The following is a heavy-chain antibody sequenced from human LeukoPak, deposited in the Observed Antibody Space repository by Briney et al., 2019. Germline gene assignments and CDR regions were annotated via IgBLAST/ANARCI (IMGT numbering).Heavy chain of an antibody. Sequence: SETLSLTCTVFGGSISSSTPYWGWIRQPPGKGLEWIGSIYYSGSTYYNPSLKSRVTISVDTSKNQFSLKLSSVTAADTAVYYCAMMIVATSLFDYWGQGTLVTVSS. CDR3: AMMIVATSLFDY. J-gene: IGHJ4*02. CDR2: IYYSGST. D-gene: IGHD5-12*01. V-gene: IGHV4-39*01. CDR1: GGSISSSTPY.